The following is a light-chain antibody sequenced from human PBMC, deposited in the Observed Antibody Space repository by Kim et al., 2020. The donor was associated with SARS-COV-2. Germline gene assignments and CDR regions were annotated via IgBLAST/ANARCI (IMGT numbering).Light chain of an antibody. CDR2: DVS. J-gene: IGLJ2*01. V-gene: IGLV2-14*01. Sequence: QSALTHPASVSGSPGQSITISCTGTSSDVGGYNYVSWYQQHPGKAPKLMIYDVSKRPSGVSNRFSGSKSGNTASLTISGLQAEDEADYYCSSYTSNSTYVVFGGGTQLTVL. CDR3: SSYTSNSTYVV. CDR1: SSDVGGYNY.